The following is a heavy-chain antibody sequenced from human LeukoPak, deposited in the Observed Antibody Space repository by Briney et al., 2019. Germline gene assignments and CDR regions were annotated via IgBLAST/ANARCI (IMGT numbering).Heavy chain of an antibody. J-gene: IGHJ4*02. D-gene: IGHD5-18*01. CDR1: GYTFTGYY. CDR2: INPNSGGT. V-gene: IGHV1-2*02. CDR3: VGITAMVDY. Sequence: GASVKVSCKASGYTFTGYYMHWVRQAPGQGLEWMGWINPNSGGTNYAQKFQGRVTITADKSTSTAYMELSSLRSEDTAVYYCVGITAMVDYWGQGTLVTVSS.